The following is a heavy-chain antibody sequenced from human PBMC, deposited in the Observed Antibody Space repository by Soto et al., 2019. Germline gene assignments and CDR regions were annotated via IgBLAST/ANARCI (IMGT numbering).Heavy chain of an antibody. V-gene: IGHV3-21*01. CDR3: ARPRWGEVVPAGHDAFDI. D-gene: IGHD2-2*01. Sequence: EVQLVESGGGLVKPGGSLRLSCAASGFTFSSYSMNWVRQAPGKGLEWVSSISSSSSYIYYADSVKGRFTISRDNAKNSLYLQMNSLRAEDTAVYYCARPRWGEVVPAGHDAFDIWGQGTMVTVSS. J-gene: IGHJ3*02. CDR1: GFTFSSYS. CDR2: ISSSSSYI.